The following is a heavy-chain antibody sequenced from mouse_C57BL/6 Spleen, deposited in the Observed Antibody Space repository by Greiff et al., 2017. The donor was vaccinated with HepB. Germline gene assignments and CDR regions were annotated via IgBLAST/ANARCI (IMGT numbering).Heavy chain of an antibody. CDR3: ARKGLYGSSSHWYFDV. V-gene: IGHV1-39*01. D-gene: IGHD1-1*01. J-gene: IGHJ1*03. CDR1: GYSFTDYN. CDR2: INPNYGTT. Sequence: VQLKQSGPELVKPGASVKISCKASGYSFTDYNMNWVKQSNGKSLEWIGVINPNYGTTSYNQKFKGKATLTVDQSSSTAYMQLNSLTSEDSAVYYCARKGLYGSSSHWYFDVWGTGTTVTVSS.